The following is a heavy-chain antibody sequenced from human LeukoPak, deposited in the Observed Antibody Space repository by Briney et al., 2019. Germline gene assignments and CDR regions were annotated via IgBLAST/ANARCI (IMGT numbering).Heavy chain of an antibody. J-gene: IGHJ3*02. CDR2: ICPGDSDT. Sequence: GESLQISCKGSGYSFTSYWIGWVRQMPGKGLEWMGIICPGDSDTRYSPSFQGQVTISADKSISTAYLQWSSLKASDTAMYYCARRDFYGSGSYDAFDIWGQGTMVTVSS. CDR1: GYSFTSYW. V-gene: IGHV5-51*01. CDR3: ARRDFYGSGSYDAFDI. D-gene: IGHD3-10*01.